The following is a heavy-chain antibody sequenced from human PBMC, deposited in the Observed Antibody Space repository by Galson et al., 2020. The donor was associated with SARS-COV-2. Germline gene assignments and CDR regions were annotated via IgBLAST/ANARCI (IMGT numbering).Heavy chain of an antibody. V-gene: IGHV3-30*04. J-gene: IGHJ1*01. CDR1: GFTFSSYA. D-gene: IGHD2-15*01. CDR2: ISYDGSNK. Sequence: GESLKISCAASGFTFSSYAMHWVRQAPGKGLEWVAVISYDGSNKYYADSAKGRFTISRDNSKNTLYLQMNSLRAEDTAVYFCARGPDTDIVLVVAALFSAEYFQHWGQGTLFAGAS. CDR3: ARGPDTDIVLVVAALFSAEYFQH.